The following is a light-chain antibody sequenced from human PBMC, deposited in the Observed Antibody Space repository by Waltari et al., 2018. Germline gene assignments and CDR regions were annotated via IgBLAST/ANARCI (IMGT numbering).Light chain of an antibody. Sequence: QSALTQPASVSGSPGQSITISCTGTSSDVGGYNYVSWYQQHPGKAPKLIIFDVSNRPSVVSSRFSGSKSGNPASLTISGLQAQDEADYYCSSYISSDTLELFGGGTSLTVL. CDR1: SSDVGGYNY. CDR2: DVS. V-gene: IGLV2-14*03. J-gene: IGLJ2*01. CDR3: SSYISSDTLEL.